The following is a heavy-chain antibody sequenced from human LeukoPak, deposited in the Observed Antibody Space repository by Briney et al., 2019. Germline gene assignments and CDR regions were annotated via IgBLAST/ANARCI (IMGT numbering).Heavy chain of an antibody. CDR1: GFTFSSYD. Sequence: GGSLRLSCAASGFTFSSYDMHWVRQATGKGLEWVSAIGTAGDTYDPGSVKGRLTSSRENAKNSLYLQMNSLRAGDTAVYYCARDGGYYYGMDVWGQGTTVTVSS. CDR2: IGTAGDT. J-gene: IGHJ6*02. V-gene: IGHV3-13*01. CDR3: ARDGGYYYGMDV.